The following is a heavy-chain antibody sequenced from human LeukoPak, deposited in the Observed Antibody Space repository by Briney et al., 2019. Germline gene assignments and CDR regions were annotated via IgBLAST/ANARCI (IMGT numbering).Heavy chain of an antibody. D-gene: IGHD3-3*01. CDR1: GYTFTGYY. V-gene: IGHV1-2*02. CDR3: ARMYYDFWSGHQSAVGP. Sequence: ASVKVSCKASGYTFTGYYMHWVRQAPGQGLEWMGWINPNSGGTNYAQKFQGRVTMTRDTSISTAYMELSRLRSDDTAVYYCARMYYDFWSGHQSAVGPWGQGTLVTVSS. CDR2: INPNSGGT. J-gene: IGHJ5*02.